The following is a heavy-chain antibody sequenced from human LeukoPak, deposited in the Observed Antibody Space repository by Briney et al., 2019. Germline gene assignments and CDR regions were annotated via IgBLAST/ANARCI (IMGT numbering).Heavy chain of an antibody. CDR2: IYTGGST. CDR3: ASKLLPAAEQELAY. V-gene: IGHV3-53*01. J-gene: IGHJ4*02. Sequence: GGSLRLSCAVSGFTVSSNYMSWVREPPGKGLEWVSGIYTGGSTYSADSVEGRFTIFRDNSKNTLHLQMHSLRVEDTAVYYCASKLLPAAEQELAYWGQGTLVTVSS. CDR1: GFTVSSNY. D-gene: IGHD2-2*01.